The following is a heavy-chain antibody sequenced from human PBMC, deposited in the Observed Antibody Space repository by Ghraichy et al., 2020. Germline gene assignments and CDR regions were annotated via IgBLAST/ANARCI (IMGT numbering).Heavy chain of an antibody. CDR2: INGDGSGT. CDR3: ARGRYYGMDV. J-gene: IGHJ6*02. CDR1: GFTFSAYW. Sequence: GGSLRLSCAASGFTFSAYWLHGVRQAPGKGLVWVSRINGDGSGTTYADSVKGRFTISRDNAKNTLYLQMNSLRDEDTAVYYCARGRYYGMDVWGQGTTVTVSS. V-gene: IGHV3-74*01.